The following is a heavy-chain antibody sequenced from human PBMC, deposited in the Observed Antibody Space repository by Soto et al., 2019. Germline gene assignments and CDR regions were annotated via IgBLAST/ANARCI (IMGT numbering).Heavy chain of an antibody. Sequence: QVQLQESGPGLVKPSQTLSLTCTVSGGSISSGGYYWSWIRQHPGKGLEWIGYIYYSGSTYYNPSLKSRVTISVNTSKNQFSLKLSSVTAADTAVYYCARVGCGGDCHNAFDIWGQGTMVTVSS. CDR2: IYYSGST. CDR1: GGSISSGGYY. D-gene: IGHD2-21*02. V-gene: IGHV4-31*03. J-gene: IGHJ3*02. CDR3: ARVGCGGDCHNAFDI.